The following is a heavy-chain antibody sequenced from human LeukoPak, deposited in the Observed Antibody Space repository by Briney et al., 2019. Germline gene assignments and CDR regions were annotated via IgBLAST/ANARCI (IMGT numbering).Heavy chain of an antibody. J-gene: IGHJ4*02. D-gene: IGHD1-26*01. Sequence: GGSLRLSCAASGITFSSYVMTWVRQAPGKGLEWVSAISGSGGSTYYADSVKGRFTISRDNSKNTLYLQMNSLRAEDTAVYYCAKDQRGAIPYYFDYWGQGTLVTVSS. V-gene: IGHV3-23*01. CDR1: GITFSSYV. CDR3: AKDQRGAIPYYFDY. CDR2: ISGSGGST.